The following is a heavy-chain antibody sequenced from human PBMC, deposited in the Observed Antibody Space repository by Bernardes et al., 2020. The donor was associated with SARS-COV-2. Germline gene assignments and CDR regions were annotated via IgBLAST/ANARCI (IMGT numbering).Heavy chain of an antibody. CDR1: GYTFTDYY. J-gene: IGHJ5*02. CDR3: ARGDSIWFDP. V-gene: IGHV1-2*02. CDR2: INPNSGGT. Sequence: ASVKVCCKASGYTFTDYYIHWVRQAPGQGLEWMGWINPNSGGTYYAQNFQGRVTMTRDTSVSTAYMELRRLKSDDTAVYYCARGDSIWFDPWGQGTQVTVSS.